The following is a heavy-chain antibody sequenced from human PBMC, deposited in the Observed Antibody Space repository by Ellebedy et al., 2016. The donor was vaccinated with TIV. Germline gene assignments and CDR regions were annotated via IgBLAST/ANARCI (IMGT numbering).Heavy chain of an antibody. CDR2: ISSSSSTI. CDR3: ARDLSHYDLYYYYGMDV. CDR1: GFTFSDYY. Sequence: GESLKISCAASGFTFSDYYMSWIRQAPGKGLEWVSYISSSSSTIYYADSVKGRFTISRDNSKNTLYLQMNSLRAEDTAVYYCARDLSHYDLYYYYGMDVWGQGTTVTVSS. D-gene: IGHD4-17*01. V-gene: IGHV3-11*04. J-gene: IGHJ6*02.